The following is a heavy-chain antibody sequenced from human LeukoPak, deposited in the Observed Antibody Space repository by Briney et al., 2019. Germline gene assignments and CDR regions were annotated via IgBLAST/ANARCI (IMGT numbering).Heavy chain of an antibody. V-gene: IGHV4-59*08. Sequence: SETLSLTCTVSGGSISSYYWSWIRQPPGKGLEWVVDIYYSGSTTYNPSLKSRVTISVDTSKNQFSLKLSSVTAADTAVYYCARAALSSGWTHYYYYYGMDVWGQGTTVTVSS. J-gene: IGHJ6*02. CDR2: IYYSGST. D-gene: IGHD6-19*01. CDR3: ARAALSSGWTHYYYYYGMDV. CDR1: GGSISSYY.